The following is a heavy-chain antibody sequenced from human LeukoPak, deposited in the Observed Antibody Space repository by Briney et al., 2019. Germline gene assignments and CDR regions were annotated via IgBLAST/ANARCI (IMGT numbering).Heavy chain of an antibody. D-gene: IGHD3-22*01. Sequence: GASVKVSCKASGYTFTSYGISWVRQAPGQGLEWMGWISAYNGNTNYAQKLQGRVTMTTDTSTSTAYMELRSLRSDDTAVYYCARAHYYDSSGYPYYYYMDVWGKGTTVTVSS. V-gene: IGHV1-18*01. CDR1: GYTFTSYG. J-gene: IGHJ6*03. CDR2: ISAYNGNT. CDR3: ARAHYYDSSGYPYYYYMDV.